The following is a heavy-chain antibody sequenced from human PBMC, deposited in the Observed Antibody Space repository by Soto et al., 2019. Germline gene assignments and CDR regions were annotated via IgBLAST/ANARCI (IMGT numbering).Heavy chain of an antibody. CDR2: IYYSGST. Sequence: SSETLSLTCTVSGGSISSSSYYWGWIRQPPGKGLEWIGSIYYSGSTYYNPSLKSRVTISVDTSKNQFSLKLSSVTAADTAVYYCARVSTDFYYYYYYGMDVWGQGTTVTVSS. CDR1: GGSISSSSYY. J-gene: IGHJ6*02. D-gene: IGHD4-4*01. CDR3: ARVSTDFYYYYYYGMDV. V-gene: IGHV4-39*01.